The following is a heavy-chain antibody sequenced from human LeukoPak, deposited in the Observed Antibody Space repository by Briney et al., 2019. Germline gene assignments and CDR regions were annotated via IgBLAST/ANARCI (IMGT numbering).Heavy chain of an antibody. J-gene: IGHJ3*02. D-gene: IGHD3-22*01. CDR2: RYIGGTP. CDR3: ARYYDSTGRAPGGIDI. V-gene: IGHV3-53*01. Sequence: PGGSLRLSCAASGFSVSSNHMTWVRQAPGKGLEWVSVRYIGGTPDYADSVKGRLSISRDNSKNTLYLQMNSLRAEDTAVYYCARYYDSTGRAPGGIDIWGQGTMVTVSS. CDR1: GFSVSSNH.